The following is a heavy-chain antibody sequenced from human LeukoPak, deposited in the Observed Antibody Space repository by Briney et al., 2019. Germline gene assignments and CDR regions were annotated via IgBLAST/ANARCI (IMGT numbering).Heavy chain of an antibody. Sequence: PSETLSLTCAVYGGPFSGYYWSWIRQPPGKGLEWIGEINHSGSTNYNPSLKSRVTISVDTSKNQFSLKLSSVTAADTAVYYCARARGGYINLVDYWGQGTLVTVSS. J-gene: IGHJ4*02. D-gene: IGHD5-24*01. CDR3: ARARGGYINLVDY. CDR1: GGPFSGYY. V-gene: IGHV4-34*01. CDR2: INHSGST.